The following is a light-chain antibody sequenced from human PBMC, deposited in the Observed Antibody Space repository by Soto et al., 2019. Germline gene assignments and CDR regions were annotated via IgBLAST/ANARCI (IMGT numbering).Light chain of an antibody. CDR1: QSVSSSY. CDR2: GAS. Sequence: EIVLTQSPGTLSLSPGDRATLSCRASQSVSSSYLTWYQQKPGQAPRLLIYGASRRATGIPDRFSGSGSGTDFSLTISRLEPEDFAVYYCQQYGSSPPRYTFGQGTKLEIK. CDR3: QQYGSSPPRYT. V-gene: IGKV3-20*01. J-gene: IGKJ2*01.